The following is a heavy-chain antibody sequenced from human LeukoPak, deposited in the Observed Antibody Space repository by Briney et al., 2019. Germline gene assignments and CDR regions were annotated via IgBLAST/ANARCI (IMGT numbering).Heavy chain of an antibody. J-gene: IGHJ4*02. CDR2: INHSGST. CDR3: ARRGYSGYGY. V-gene: IGHV4-34*01. Sequence: SETLSLACAVYGGSFSGYYWSWIRQPPGKGLEWIGEINHSGSTNYNPSLKSRVTISGDTSKNQFSLKLSSVTAADTAVYYCARRGYSGYGYWGQGTLVTVSS. D-gene: IGHD5-12*01. CDR1: GGSFSGYY.